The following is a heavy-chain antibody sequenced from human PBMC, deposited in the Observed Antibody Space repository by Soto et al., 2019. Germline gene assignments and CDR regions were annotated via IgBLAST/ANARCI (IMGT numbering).Heavy chain of an antibody. D-gene: IGHD5-12*01. CDR2: IYYSGST. CDR3: ARGWLHDY. Sequence: QVQLQESGPGLVKPSETLSLTCTVSGGSISSYYWSWIRQPPGKGLEWIGYIYYSGSTNYNPSLKNKVTISVDTSKNQFSLKLSSVTAADTAVYYCARGWLHDYWGQGTLVTVSS. CDR1: GGSISSYY. J-gene: IGHJ4*02. V-gene: IGHV4-59*01.